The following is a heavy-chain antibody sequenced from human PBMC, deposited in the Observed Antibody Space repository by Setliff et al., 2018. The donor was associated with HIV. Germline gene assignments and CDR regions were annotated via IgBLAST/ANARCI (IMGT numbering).Heavy chain of an antibody. J-gene: IGHJ6*03. CDR1: GGSFSGYY. CDR3: ARVRDPNWNYDMDV. Sequence: SETLSLTCAVYGGSFSGYYWSWIRQTPGKGLEWIGEINHSGSTSYNPSLKSRVTISVDASKNQFSLKLNSITAADTAIYFCARVRDPNWNYDMDVWGQGTTVTVSS. CDR2: INHSGST. V-gene: IGHV4-34*01. D-gene: IGHD1-1*01.